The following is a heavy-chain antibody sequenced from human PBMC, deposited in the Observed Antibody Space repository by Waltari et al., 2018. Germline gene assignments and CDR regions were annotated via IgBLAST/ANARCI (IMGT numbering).Heavy chain of an antibody. CDR3: VRDLGGSGNSWFDA. CDR2: ISHSATT. V-gene: IGHV4-38-2*02. J-gene: IGHJ5*02. D-gene: IGHD3-10*01. Sequence: QVQLQESGPGLARPSETLSLTCDVSSYSIRSGYFWGWVRQPPGKGLQWIGSISHSATTYYNPTLKSRVTMSVDTSKNQFARKVTSVTAADTAIYYCVRDLGGSGNSWFDAWGQGTLVIVSS. CDR1: SYSIRSGYF.